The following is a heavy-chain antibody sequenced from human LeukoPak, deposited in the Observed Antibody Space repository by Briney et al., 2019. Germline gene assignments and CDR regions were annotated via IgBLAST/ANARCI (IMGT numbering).Heavy chain of an antibody. V-gene: IGHV3-15*01. Sequence: PGGSLRLSCAASGFTFSNAWMSWVRQAPGKGLEWVGRIKSKTDGGTTDYAAPVKGRFTISRDDSKNTLYLQMNSLKTEDTAVYYCTTEGRYCSGGGCYNIHNWFDPWGQGTLVTVSS. CDR1: GFTFSNAW. CDR2: IKSKTDGGTT. CDR3: TTEGRYCSGGGCYNIHNWFDP. D-gene: IGHD2-15*01. J-gene: IGHJ5*02.